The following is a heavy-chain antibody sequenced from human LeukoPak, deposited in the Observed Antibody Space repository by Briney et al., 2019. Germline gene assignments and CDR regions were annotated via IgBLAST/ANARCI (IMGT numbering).Heavy chain of an antibody. Sequence: ASVKVSCKVSEYTLTELSMHWVRQAPGKGLEWMGGFDPEDDEAIYAQNFQGRASMTEDTSTDTAYMELSSLRSEDTAVYYCATIRYSGNYALFDSWGQGTLVTVSS. V-gene: IGHV1-24*01. J-gene: IGHJ4*02. CDR1: EYTLTELS. CDR3: ATIRYSGNYALFDS. D-gene: IGHD1-26*01. CDR2: FDPEDDEA.